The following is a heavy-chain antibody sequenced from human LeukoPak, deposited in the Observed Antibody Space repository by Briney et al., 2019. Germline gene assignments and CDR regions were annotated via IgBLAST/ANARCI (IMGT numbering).Heavy chain of an antibody. CDR3: ARGEEGNYYYYYGMDV. V-gene: IGHV1-2*06. J-gene: IGHJ6*02. CDR2: INPNSGDT. Sequence: ASVKVSCKTSGYTFTAYYMHWVRQAPGQGLEWLGRINPNSGDTNFAQNIQGRVTLTRDTSINTAYMELSRLRSDDTAVYYCARGEEGNYYYYYGMDVWGQGTTVTVSS. CDR1: GYTFTAYY.